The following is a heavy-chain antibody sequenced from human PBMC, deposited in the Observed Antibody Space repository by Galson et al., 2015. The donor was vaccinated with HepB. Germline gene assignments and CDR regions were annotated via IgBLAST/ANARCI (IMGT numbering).Heavy chain of an antibody. Sequence: SLRLSCAASGFTFSSYAMHWVRQAPGKGLEYVSAISSNGGSTYYADSVKGRFTISRDNSKDTLYLHMSSLRAEDTAVYYCVKALHGFDYGDYEELDYWGQGTLVTVSS. D-gene: IGHD4-17*01. CDR3: VKALHGFDYGDYEELDY. V-gene: IGHV3-64D*06. J-gene: IGHJ4*02. CDR2: ISSNGGST. CDR1: GFTFSSYA.